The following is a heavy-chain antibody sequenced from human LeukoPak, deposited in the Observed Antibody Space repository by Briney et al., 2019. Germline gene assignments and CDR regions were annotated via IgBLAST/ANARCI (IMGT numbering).Heavy chain of an antibody. CDR2: XSXXGSNK. D-gene: IGHD3-3*01. J-gene: IGHJ3*02. CDR1: GFTLXSYA. CDR3: ARDQTIFGVVIIRDDAFDI. Sequence: ASGFTLXSYAMXWVRQARGKGLEEVAXXSXXGSNKYYADCVKGRFTISRDNSKNTLYLQMNSLRAEDTAVYYCARDQTIFGVVIIRDDAFDIWGQGTMVTVSS. V-gene: IGHV3-30-3*01.